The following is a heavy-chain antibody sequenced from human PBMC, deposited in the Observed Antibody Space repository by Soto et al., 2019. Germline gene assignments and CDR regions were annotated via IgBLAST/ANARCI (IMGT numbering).Heavy chain of an antibody. CDR1: GYTFTDYY. V-gene: IGHV1-2*02. CDR3: ARACYHSSGYYFLDY. Sequence: ASVKVSCKASGYTFTDYYFHWVRQAPGQGLEGMGWINPNNDGTNYAQNFQGRVTMTRDTSVNTAYMELSSLTSDDTAMYYCARACYHSSGYYFLDYWGQGSQVTVSS. D-gene: IGHD3-22*01. CDR2: INPNNDGT. J-gene: IGHJ4*02.